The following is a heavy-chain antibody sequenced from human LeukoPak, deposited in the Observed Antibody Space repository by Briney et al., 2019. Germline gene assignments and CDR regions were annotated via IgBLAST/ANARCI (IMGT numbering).Heavy chain of an antibody. J-gene: IGHJ6*03. D-gene: IGHD3-10*01. V-gene: IGHV3-43*01. CDR3: AKDRFGDGNYYMDV. CDR1: GFTFDDYT. CDR2: ISWDGGST. Sequence: GGSLRLSCAASGFTFDDYTMHWVRQAPGKGLEWVSLISWDGGSTYYADSVKGRFTISRDNSKNSLYLQMNSLRTEDTALYYCAKDRFGDGNYYMDVWGKGTTVTVS.